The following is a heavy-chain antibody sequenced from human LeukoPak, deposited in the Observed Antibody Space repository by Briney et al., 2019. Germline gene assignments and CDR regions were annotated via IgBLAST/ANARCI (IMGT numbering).Heavy chain of an antibody. Sequence: ETLSLTCAVSGASISGSGYYWGWIRQPPGKGLEWVSGITNSGENTYYADSVKGRFTISRDNSKNTLFLEMNSLRVEDTAVYYCAKGRGFRVWDPWDNWGQGTLITVSS. D-gene: IGHD3-16*01. V-gene: IGHV3-23*01. J-gene: IGHJ4*02. CDR1: GASISGSGYY. CDR2: ITNSGENT. CDR3: AKGRGFRVWDPWDN.